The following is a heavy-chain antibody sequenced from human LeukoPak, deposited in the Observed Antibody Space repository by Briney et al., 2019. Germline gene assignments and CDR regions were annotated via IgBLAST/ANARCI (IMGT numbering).Heavy chain of an antibody. D-gene: IGHD3-3*01. V-gene: IGHV3-23*01. Sequence: GGSLRLSCEASGLSFSDYAMSWVRQAPGKGLEWVSSISGSGGSTYYADFVKDRASISRDNSKNTVYLRLNSLRAEDPAVYFCAKGGQNFDFWRFDYWGQGTVLTVSS. CDR3: AKGGQNFDFWRFDY. J-gene: IGHJ4*02. CDR2: ISGSGGST. CDR1: GLSFSDYA.